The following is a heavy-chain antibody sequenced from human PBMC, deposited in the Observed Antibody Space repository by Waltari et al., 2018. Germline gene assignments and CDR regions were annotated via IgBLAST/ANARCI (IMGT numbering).Heavy chain of an antibody. CDR1: GYTFSNYD. D-gene: IGHD2-21*02. J-gene: IGHJ3*02. Sequence: QVQLVQSGAEVKKPGASVKVSCKASGYTFSNYDINWVRQATGQGLEWMGRMNPNSGNKGYAQEFQGRVTMTRNTSISTAYMGLSSLRSEYTAVYYCASSVVVTNDAFDIWGQGTMVTVSS. CDR3: ASSVVVTNDAFDI. V-gene: IGHV1-8*01. CDR2: MNPNSGNK.